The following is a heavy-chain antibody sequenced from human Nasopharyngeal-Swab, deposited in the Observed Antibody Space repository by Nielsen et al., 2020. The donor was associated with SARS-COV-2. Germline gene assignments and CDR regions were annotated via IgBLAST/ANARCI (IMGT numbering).Heavy chain of an antibody. D-gene: IGHD2-15*01. CDR3: ARDPGAHGGAFDI. CDR2: IYYSGST. V-gene: IGHV4-59*01. Sequence: SETLSPTCTVSGGPISSYYWSWIRQPPGKGLEWIGYIYYSGSTNYNPSLKSRVTISVDTSKNQFSLKLSSVTAADTAVYYCARDPGAHGGAFDIWGQGTMVTVSS. J-gene: IGHJ3*02. CDR1: GGPISSYY.